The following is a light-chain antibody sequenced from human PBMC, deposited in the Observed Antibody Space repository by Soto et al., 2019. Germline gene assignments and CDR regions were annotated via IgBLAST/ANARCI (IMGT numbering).Light chain of an antibody. V-gene: IGLV2-14*01. CDR2: DVS. Sequence: QSVLTQPASVSGSPGQSITISCTGASSDVGGYNYVSWYQQHPGKAPKLMIYDVSNRPSGVSNRFSGSKSGDTASLTISGLQAEDEDEYYCRSCTSSSTHSYGFAIGTKVTV. J-gene: IGLJ1*01. CDR1: SSDVGGYNY. CDR3: RSCTSSSTHSYG.